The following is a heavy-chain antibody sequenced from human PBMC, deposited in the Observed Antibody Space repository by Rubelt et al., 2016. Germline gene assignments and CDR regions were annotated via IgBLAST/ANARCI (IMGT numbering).Heavy chain of an antibody. J-gene: IGHJ3*02. V-gene: IGHV1-3*01. Sequence: QKFQGRVTITRDTSASTAYMELSSLRSEDTAVYYCARRRLRGYTVTTWHQADAFDIWGQGTMVTVSS. D-gene: IGHD4-17*01. CDR3: ARRRLRGYTVTTWHQADAFDI.